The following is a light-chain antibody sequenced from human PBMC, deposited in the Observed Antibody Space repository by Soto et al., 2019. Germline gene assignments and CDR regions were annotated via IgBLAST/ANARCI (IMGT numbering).Light chain of an antibody. CDR3: QQRSNWPPIT. V-gene: IGKV3-11*01. CDR1: QSVSSY. Sequence: EIVFTQSPATLSFSPGERATLSCRASQSVSSYLAWYQQKPGQAPRLLIYDASNRATGIPARFSGSGSGTNFTLTISSLEPEDFAVYSCQQRSNWPPITFGQGTRLEIK. CDR2: DAS. J-gene: IGKJ5*01.